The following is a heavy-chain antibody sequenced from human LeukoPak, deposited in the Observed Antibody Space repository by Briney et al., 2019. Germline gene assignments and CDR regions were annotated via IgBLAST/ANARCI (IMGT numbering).Heavy chain of an antibody. CDR1: GFTFSNAW. CDR2: ISSSGSTI. D-gene: IGHD3-22*01. J-gene: IGHJ4*02. V-gene: IGHV3-11*01. CDR3: ASSRSGYCDY. Sequence: GGSLRLSCAASGFTFSNAWMSWIRQAPGKGLEWVSYISSSGSTIYYADSVKGRFTISRDNAKNSLYLQMNSLRAEDTAVYYCASSRSGYCDYWGQGTLVTVSS.